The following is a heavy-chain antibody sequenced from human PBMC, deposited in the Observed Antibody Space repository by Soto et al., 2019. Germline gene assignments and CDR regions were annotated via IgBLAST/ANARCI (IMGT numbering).Heavy chain of an antibody. CDR3: AREGSSWYYYYYGMDV. D-gene: IGHD6-13*01. V-gene: IGHV3-7*04. J-gene: IGHJ6*02. CDR1: GFTFSSYW. CDR2: IKQDGSEK. Sequence: EVQLVESGGGLVQPGGSLRLSCAASGFTFSSYWMSWVRQAPGKGLEWVANIKQDGSEKYYVDSVKGRFTISRDNDKNSLYLQMNSLRAEDTAVYYCAREGSSWYYYYYGMDVWGQGTTVTVSS.